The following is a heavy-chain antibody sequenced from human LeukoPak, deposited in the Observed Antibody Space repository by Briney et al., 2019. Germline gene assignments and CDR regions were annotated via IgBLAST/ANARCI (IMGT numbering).Heavy chain of an antibody. J-gene: IGHJ4*02. Sequence: ASVKVSCKASGYTFTSYYMHWVRQAPGQGLEWMGIINPSGGSTSYAQKFQGRVTMTRDTSTSTVYMELSSLRSEDTAVYYCAKDPSFGESPPYFDYWGQGTLVTVSS. D-gene: IGHD3-10*01. CDR1: GYTFTSYY. CDR2: INPSGGST. V-gene: IGHV1-46*01. CDR3: AKDPSFGESPPYFDY.